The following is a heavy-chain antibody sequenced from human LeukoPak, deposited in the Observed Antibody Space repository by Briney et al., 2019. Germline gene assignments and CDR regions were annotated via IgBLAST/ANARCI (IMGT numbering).Heavy chain of an antibody. CDR1: GFIFNNFA. D-gene: IGHD2-15*01. J-gene: IGHJ5*02. Sequence: GGSLRLSCAASGFIFNNFAMSWVRRAPGKGLEWVSSINGTSRETWYADSVKGRFTISRDNSRNTLYLQMNSLRAEDTAVYYCAKDRGATHRDRWFDPWGQGTLVTVSS. CDR2: INGTSRET. V-gene: IGHV3-23*01. CDR3: AKDRGATHRDRWFDP.